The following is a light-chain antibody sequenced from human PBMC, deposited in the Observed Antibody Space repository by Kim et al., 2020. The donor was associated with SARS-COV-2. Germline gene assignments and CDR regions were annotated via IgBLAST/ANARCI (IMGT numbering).Light chain of an antibody. J-gene: IGLJ1*01. CDR3: SSYTSSSIYR. Sequence: QSALTQPASVSGSPGQSITISCTGTSSDVGGYNYVSWYQQHPGKAPKLMIYDVSKRPSGVSNRFSGSKSGNTASLTISGLQAEDEADYYCSSYTSSSIYRFGTGPKVTVL. V-gene: IGLV2-14*01. CDR1: SSDVGGYNY. CDR2: DVS.